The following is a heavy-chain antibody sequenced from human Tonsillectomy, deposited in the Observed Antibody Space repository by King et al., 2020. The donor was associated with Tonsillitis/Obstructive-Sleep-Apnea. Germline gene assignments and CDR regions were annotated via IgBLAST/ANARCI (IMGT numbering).Heavy chain of an antibody. CDR2: IGSRAYGGTT. Sequence: VQLVESGGGLVQPGRSLRLSCRASGFSFGDYAMSWVRQAPGKGLEWVGFIGSRAYGGTTEYAASVKGRFTIPRDDSKTTAYLQMNSLKTEDTAVYYCAGDLLTARNSWGQGTLVTVSS. CDR3: AGDLLTARNS. J-gene: IGHJ4*02. CDR1: GFSFGDYA. V-gene: IGHV3-49*04. D-gene: IGHD6-6*01.